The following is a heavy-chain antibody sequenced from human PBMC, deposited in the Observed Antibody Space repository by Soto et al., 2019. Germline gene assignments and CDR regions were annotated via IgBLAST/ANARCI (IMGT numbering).Heavy chain of an antibody. Sequence: SETLSLTCTVSGGSISSYYWSWIRQPPGKGLEWIGYIYYSGSTNYNPSLKSRVTISVDTSKNQFSLKLSSVTTADTAVYYCARDLREDSSSSRAGRGGMDVWGQGTTVTVSS. J-gene: IGHJ6*02. CDR1: GGSISSYY. V-gene: IGHV4-59*01. CDR3: ARDLREDSSSSRAGRGGMDV. D-gene: IGHD6-6*01. CDR2: IYYSGST.